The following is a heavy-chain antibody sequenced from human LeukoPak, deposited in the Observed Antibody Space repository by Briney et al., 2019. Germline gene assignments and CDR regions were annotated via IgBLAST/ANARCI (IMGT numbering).Heavy chain of an antibody. CDR1: GGFISTYY. CDR2: ISYIGST. J-gene: IGHJ4*02. CDR3: ARRHRACSGDSCFLLDY. D-gene: IGHD2-15*01. V-gene: IGHV4-59*08. Sequence: SETLSLTCTVSGGFISTYYWSWIRQPPGKGLEWIGYISYIGSTKYNPSLKSRVTMSVDKTKNQFSLKLSSVTTADTAMYYCARRHRACSGDSCFLLDYWGQGTLVTVSS.